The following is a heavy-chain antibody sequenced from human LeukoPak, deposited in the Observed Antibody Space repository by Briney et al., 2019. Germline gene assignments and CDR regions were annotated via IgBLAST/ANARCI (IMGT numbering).Heavy chain of an antibody. D-gene: IGHD2-15*01. CDR1: GFTFSSYG. J-gene: IGHJ6*02. CDR2: ISGSGGST. V-gene: IGHV3-23*01. Sequence: GGSLRLSCADAGFTFSSYGMSWVRQALGGGLGWVSIISGSGGSTYYADSVKGRFTISRDNSKNTLYLQMNSLRDEATALSYCAKERGRDYYYGMDVWGQGTTVTVSS. CDR3: AKERGRDYYYGMDV.